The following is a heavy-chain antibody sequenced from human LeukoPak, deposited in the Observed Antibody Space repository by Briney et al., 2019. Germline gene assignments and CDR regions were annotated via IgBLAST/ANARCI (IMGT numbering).Heavy chain of an antibody. CDR2: ISSSSSYV. V-gene: IGHV3-21*01. J-gene: IGHJ6*02. Sequence: GGSLRLSCAASGFTFSSYSMNWVRQAPGKGLEWVSSISSSSSYVYYADSAKGRFTISRDNAKNSLYLQMNSLRAEDTAVYYCARDHPTMDVWGQGTTVTVSS. CDR1: GFTFSSYS. CDR3: ARDHPTMDV.